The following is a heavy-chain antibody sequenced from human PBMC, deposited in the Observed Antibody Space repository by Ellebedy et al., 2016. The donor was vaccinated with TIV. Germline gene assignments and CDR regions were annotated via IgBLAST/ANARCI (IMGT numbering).Heavy chain of an antibody. CDR3: ARDKDGYTAADF. CDR1: GDSVSSSY. V-gene: IGHV4-59*02. J-gene: IGHJ4*02. D-gene: IGHD5-24*01. Sequence: SETLSLTCTVSGDSVSSSYWTWSRQPPGKGLEYIGSISHSGSTHYNPSLKSRVTFSLDTSKNQFSLKLRSMTAADTADYFCARDKDGYTAADFWGQGIRVLVSS. CDR2: ISHSGST.